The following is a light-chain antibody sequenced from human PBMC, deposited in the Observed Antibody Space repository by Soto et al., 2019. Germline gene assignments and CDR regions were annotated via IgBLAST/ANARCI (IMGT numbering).Light chain of an antibody. CDR2: QDS. Sequence: SYELTQPPSVSVSPGQTASITCSGDKLGDKYACWYQQKPGQSPVLVIYQDSKRPSGIPGRFSGSNSGNTATLTISGTQAMDEADYYCQAWDSSNVVFGGGTKVTVL. CDR3: QAWDSSNVV. V-gene: IGLV3-1*01. CDR1: KLGDKY. J-gene: IGLJ2*01.